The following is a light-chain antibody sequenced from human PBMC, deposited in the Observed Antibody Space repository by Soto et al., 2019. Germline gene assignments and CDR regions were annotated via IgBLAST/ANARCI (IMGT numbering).Light chain of an antibody. J-gene: IGLJ3*02. V-gene: IGLV8-61*01. CDR3: ALYLGGGITV. CDR2: STN. CDR1: SGSVSITSY. Sequence: QTVVTQEPSISVSPGGTVTLTCGLTSGSVSITSYPSWFQQTPGQAPCTLIYSTNTRSSGVSDRFSGSILGSKAALTITGAQAADESHYYCALYLGGGITVFGGGTQLTVL.